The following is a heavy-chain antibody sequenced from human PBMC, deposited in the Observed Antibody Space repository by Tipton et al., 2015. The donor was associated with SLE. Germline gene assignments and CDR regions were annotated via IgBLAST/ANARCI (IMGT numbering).Heavy chain of an antibody. CDR3: ARGSVLWSGYTDY. J-gene: IGHJ4*02. CDR1: GYTFTSYG. D-gene: IGHD3-3*01. V-gene: IGHV1-69*01. CDR2: IIPIFGTA. Sequence: VQLVQSGAEVKKPGASVKVSCKASGYTFTSYGITWVRQAPGQGLEWMGGIIPIFGTASYAQKFQGRVTITADESTSTAYMELSSLRSEDTAVYYCARGSVLWSGYTDYWGQGTLVTVSS.